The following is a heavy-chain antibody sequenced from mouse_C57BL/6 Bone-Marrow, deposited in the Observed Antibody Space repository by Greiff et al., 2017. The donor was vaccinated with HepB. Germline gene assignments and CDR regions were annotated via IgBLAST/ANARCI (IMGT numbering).Heavy chain of an antibody. Sequence: QVQLQQSGAELVKPGASVKISCKASGYAFSSYWMNWVKQRPGKGLEWIGQIYPGDGDTNYNGKFKGKATLTSDKSSSTAYMQLSSLTSEDSEVYFCARYGNDVFYFDYWGQGTTLTVSS. CDR3: ARYGNDVFYFDY. V-gene: IGHV1-80*01. J-gene: IGHJ2*01. CDR2: IYPGDGDT. D-gene: IGHD2-2*01. CDR1: GYAFSSYW.